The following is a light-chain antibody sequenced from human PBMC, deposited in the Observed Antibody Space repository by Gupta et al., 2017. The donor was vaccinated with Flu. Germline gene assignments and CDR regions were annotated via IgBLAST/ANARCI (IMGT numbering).Light chain of an antibody. Sequence: QSALAHPASVSGSLGQSITISCAGTRSDVGRSDSAPWYQQHPGKAPKLLIYDVSSRPSGISSRFSGSKSGNTASLTISGLEAEDETDYYCSSYTSVSTFYVFGTGTKVTVL. J-gene: IGLJ1*01. CDR3: SSYTSVSTFYV. CDR1: RSDVGRSDS. V-gene: IGLV2-14*03. CDR2: DVS.